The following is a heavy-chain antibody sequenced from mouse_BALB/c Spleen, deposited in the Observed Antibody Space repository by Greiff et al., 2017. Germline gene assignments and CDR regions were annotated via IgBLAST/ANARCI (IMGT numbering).Heavy chain of an antibody. D-gene: IGHD2-4*01. CDR3: ARGGYDDYDDYFDY. CDR2: IYPGNGDT. J-gene: IGHJ2*01. CDR1: GYTFTSYN. V-gene: IGHV1-12*01. Sequence: QVQLQQPGAELVKPGASVKMSCKASGYTFTSYNMHWVKQTPGQGLEWIGAIYPGNGDTSYKQKFKGKATLTADKSSSTAYMQLSSLTSEASAVYYCARGGYDDYDDYFDYWGQGTTLTVSS.